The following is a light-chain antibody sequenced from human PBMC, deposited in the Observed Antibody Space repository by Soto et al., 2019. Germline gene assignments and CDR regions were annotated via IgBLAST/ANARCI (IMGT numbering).Light chain of an antibody. J-gene: IGKJ5*01. CDR2: AAS. Sequence: PMTQAPSSFPPSVGDRVTITSRAGQNIFSSLNWYQQKPGKAPKLLIYAASSLQSGVPSRFSGSGSGTDFTLTITSLQPEDFATYYCQQSYNSPPITFGQGTRLEIK. CDR3: QQSYNSPPIT. V-gene: IGKV1-39*01. CDR1: QNIFSS.